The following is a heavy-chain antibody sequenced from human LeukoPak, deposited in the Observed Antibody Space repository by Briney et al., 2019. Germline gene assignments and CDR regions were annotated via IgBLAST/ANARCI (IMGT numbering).Heavy chain of an antibody. Sequence: GASVKVSCKASGYTFTSYSISWVRQAPGQGLEWMGWISAYNGNTNYAQKLQGRVTMTTDTSTSTAYMELRSLRSDDTAVYYCARCCSNFGPYYYYMDVWGKGTTVTVSS. CDR2: ISAYNGNT. CDR3: ARCCSNFGPYYYYMDV. CDR1: GYTFTSYS. D-gene: IGHD4-11*01. V-gene: IGHV1-18*01. J-gene: IGHJ6*03.